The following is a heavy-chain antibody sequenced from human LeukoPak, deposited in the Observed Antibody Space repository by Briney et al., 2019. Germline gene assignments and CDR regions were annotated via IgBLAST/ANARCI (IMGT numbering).Heavy chain of an antibody. D-gene: IGHD3-10*01. J-gene: IGHJ6*04. Sequence: GGSLRLSCSASGFTFSSYAMHWVRQAPGKGLEYVSAISSNGGSTYYADSVKGRFTISRDNSKNTLYLQMSSLRAEDTAVYYCVKGKLLWFGELFPYGMDAWGKGTTVTVSS. V-gene: IGHV3-64D*06. CDR3: VKGKLLWFGELFPYGMDA. CDR1: GFTFSSYA. CDR2: ISSNGGST.